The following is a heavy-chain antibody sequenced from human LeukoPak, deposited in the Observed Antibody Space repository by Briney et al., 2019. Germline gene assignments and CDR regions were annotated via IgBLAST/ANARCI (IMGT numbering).Heavy chain of an antibody. V-gene: IGHV3-30*02. Sequence: GGSLRLSCAASGFTFSSYGMHWVRQAPGKGLEWVAFIRYDGSNKYYADSVKGRFTISRDNSKNTLYLQMNSLRAEDTAVYYCAKGYGVPAAIGGYWGQGTLVTVSS. CDR1: GFTFSSYG. CDR3: AKGYGVPAAIGGY. J-gene: IGHJ4*02. D-gene: IGHD2-2*01. CDR2: IRYDGSNK.